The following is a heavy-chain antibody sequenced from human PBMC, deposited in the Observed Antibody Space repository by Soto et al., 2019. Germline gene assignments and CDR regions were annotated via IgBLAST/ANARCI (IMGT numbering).Heavy chain of an antibody. V-gene: IGHV3-49*03. CDR3: TRALDTSGYDFTQY. CDR1: GFTFGDYY. D-gene: IGHD3-22*01. Sequence: EVQLVESGGGLVQPGRSLRLSCRGFGFTFGDYYMSWLRQAPGRGLEWVGFIRSKAHGGTTEYAASVKGRFSMSRDDSKTIAYLQMDSLKTEDTGVYYCTRALDTSGYDFTQYWGQGTLVTVSS. CDR2: IRSKAHGGTT. J-gene: IGHJ1*01.